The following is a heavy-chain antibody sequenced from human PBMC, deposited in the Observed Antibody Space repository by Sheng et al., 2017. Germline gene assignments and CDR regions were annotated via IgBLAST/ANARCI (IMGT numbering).Heavy chain of an antibody. CDR2: IRYDGSNK. CDR3: AKDIRSYAYYYSDV. V-gene: IGHV3-30*02. D-gene: IGHD1-26*01. Sequence: QVQLVESGGGVVQPGGSLRLSCAASGFTFTSYGMHWVRQAPGKGLEWVAFIRYDGSNKYYADSVKGRFTISRDNSKNTLYLQMNSLRAEDTAVYYCAKDIRSYAYYYSDVWAKGHGHRLL. J-gene: IGHJ6*03. CDR1: GFTFTSYG.